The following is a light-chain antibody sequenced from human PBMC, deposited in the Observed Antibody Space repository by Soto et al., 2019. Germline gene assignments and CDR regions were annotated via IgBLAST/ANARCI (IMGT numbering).Light chain of an antibody. Sequence: DIQMTQSPSTLSGSVGDRVTITCRSSQSISSWLAWYQQKPGKAPKLLIYDASSLEIGVPSRFSGSGSGTESTLTISSLQADDFATYYCQQYNSYPLTCGGGTKVDI. CDR2: DAS. V-gene: IGKV1-5*01. CDR3: QQYNSYPLT. CDR1: QSISSW. J-gene: IGKJ4*01.